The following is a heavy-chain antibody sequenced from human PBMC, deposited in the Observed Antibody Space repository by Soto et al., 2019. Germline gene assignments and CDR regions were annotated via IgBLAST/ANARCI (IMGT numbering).Heavy chain of an antibody. Sequence: QVQLQESGPGLVKPSQTLSLTCTVSGGSISSGGYYWSWIRQHPGKGLEWIGYIYYSGSTYYNPSLKSRVTIAVDTSKNQFSLKLSSVTAADTAVYYCARALSFNGTRKPHNWFDPWGQGTLVTVSS. CDR2: IYYSGST. CDR3: ARALSFNGTRKPHNWFDP. V-gene: IGHV4-31*03. CDR1: GGSISSGGYY. D-gene: IGHD1-1*01. J-gene: IGHJ5*02.